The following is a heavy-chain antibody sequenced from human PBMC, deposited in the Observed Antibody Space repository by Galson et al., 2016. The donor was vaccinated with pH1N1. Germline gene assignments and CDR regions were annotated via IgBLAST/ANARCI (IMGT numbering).Heavy chain of an antibody. CDR2: ISSTGGET. CDR1: GFTFSSFA. Sequence: SLRLSCAASGFTFSSFAMNWVRQGPGKGLEWVSSISSTGGETYYADSVKGRFTISRDNSKNTLYLQVNSLRAEDTAVYFCAKTTTHDLWYYYGMDVWGRGTAVTVSS. D-gene: IGHD1-1*01. CDR3: AKTTTHDLWYYYGMDV. V-gene: IGHV3-23*01. J-gene: IGHJ6*02.